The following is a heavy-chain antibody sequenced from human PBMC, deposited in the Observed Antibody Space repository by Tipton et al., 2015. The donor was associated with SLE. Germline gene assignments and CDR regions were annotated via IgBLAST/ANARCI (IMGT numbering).Heavy chain of an antibody. CDR2: IHASGST. CDR1: GGSLRSGSYH. J-gene: IGHJ6*03. Sequence: LRLSCTVSGGSLRSGSYHWSWIRQPAGKGLEWIGRIHASGSTHYNPSLKSRVSISVDTSKNQFSLNLSSVTAADTAVYYCARDGLGSFYVDVWGKGTTGTVAS. CDR3: ARDGLGSFYVDV. D-gene: IGHD1-14*01. V-gene: IGHV4-61*02.